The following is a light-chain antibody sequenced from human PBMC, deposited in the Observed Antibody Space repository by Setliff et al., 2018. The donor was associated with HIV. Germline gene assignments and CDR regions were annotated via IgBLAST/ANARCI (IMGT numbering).Light chain of an antibody. CDR1: SSDVGGYNS. CDR2: EVG. V-gene: IGLV2-14*01. Sequence: QSALAQPASVSGAPGQSIPLSCTGTSSDVGGYNSASWYQQHPGKAPRLMIYEVGTRASGVSNRFSGSKSGNTASLTISGLQAEDEADYYCSSYTSSNTLGFGTGTKVT. J-gene: IGLJ1*01. CDR3: SSYTSSNTLG.